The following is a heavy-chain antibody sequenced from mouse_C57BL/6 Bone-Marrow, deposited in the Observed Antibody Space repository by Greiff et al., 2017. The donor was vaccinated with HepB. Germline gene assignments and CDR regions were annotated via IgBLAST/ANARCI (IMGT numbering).Heavy chain of an antibody. Sequence: EVKLQESGPGLVKPSQSLSLTCSVTGYSITSGYYWNWIRQFPGNKLEWMGYISYDGSNNYNPSLKNRISITRDTSKNQFFLKLNSVTTEDTATYYCARGGDSSGYVFDYWGQGTTLTVSS. CDR2: ISYDGSN. J-gene: IGHJ2*01. D-gene: IGHD3-2*02. CDR1: GYSITSGYY. CDR3: ARGGDSSGYVFDY. V-gene: IGHV3-6*01.